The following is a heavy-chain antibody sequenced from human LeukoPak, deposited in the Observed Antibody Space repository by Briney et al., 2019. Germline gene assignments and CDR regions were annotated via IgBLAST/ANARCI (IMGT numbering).Heavy chain of an antibody. CDR3: AKPYYYGSGTHDREFDY. V-gene: IGHV3-33*06. CDR2: IWYDGSNK. D-gene: IGHD3-10*01. J-gene: IGHJ4*02. Sequence: PGGSLRLSCAASGFTFSSYGMHWVRQAPGKGLEWVAVIWYDGSNKYYADSVKGRFTISRDNSKNTLYLQMNSLRAEDTAVYYCAKPYYYGSGTHDREFDYWGQGTLVTVSS. CDR1: GFTFSSYG.